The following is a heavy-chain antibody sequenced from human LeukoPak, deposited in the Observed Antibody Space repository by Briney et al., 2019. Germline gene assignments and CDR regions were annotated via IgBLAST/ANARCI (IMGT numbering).Heavy chain of an antibody. V-gene: IGHV4-39*07. D-gene: IGHD6-19*01. CDR3: ARFGGQWLVQDTDAFDI. Sequence: PSETLSLTCTVSGGSISSSSYYWGWIRQPPGKGLEWIGRIYTSGSTNYNPSLKSRVTMSVDTSKNQFSLKLSSVTAADTAVYYCARFGGQWLVQDTDAFDIWGQGTMVTVSS. J-gene: IGHJ3*02. CDR1: GGSISSSSYY. CDR2: IYTSGST.